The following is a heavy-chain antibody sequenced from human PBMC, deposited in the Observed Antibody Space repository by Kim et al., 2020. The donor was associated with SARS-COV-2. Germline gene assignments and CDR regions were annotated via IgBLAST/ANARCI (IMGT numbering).Heavy chain of an antibody. V-gene: IGHV3-23*01. CDR2: GST. CDR3: AKEQGGASN. D-gene: IGHD3-10*01. J-gene: IGHJ4*02. Sequence: GSTYYADSVKGRFTISRDNSKNTLYLQMNSLRAEDTAVYYCAKEQGGASNWGQGTLVTVSS.